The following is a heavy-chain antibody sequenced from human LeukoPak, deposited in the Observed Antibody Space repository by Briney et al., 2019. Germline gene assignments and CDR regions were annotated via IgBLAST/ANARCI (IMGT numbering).Heavy chain of an antibody. J-gene: IGHJ4*02. D-gene: IGHD1-1*01. V-gene: IGHV3-23*01. Sequence: GGSLRLSCAASGFTFSSYAMTWVRQAPGKGLEGVSGISTSGDSTYYAHSVKGRFTISRDNSKNTLYLQMNSLRAEDTAVYFCAKAVSNWNDAPFDYWGQGTLVTVSS. CDR3: AKAVSNWNDAPFDY. CDR1: GFTFSSYA. CDR2: ISTSGDST.